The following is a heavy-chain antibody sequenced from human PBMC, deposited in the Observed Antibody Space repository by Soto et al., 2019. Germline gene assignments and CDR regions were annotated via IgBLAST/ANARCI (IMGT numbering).Heavy chain of an antibody. J-gene: IGHJ5*02. V-gene: IGHV4-59*12. CDR3: ARGHYDSSGHYDAFDP. D-gene: IGHD3-22*01. CDR1: GGSISSYY. Sequence: PSETLSLTCTVSGGSISSYYWSWIRQHPGKGLEWIGYIYYSGSTNYNPSLKSRVTISVDTSKNQFSLKLTSVTAADTAVYYCARGHYDSSGHYDAFDPWGQGTLVTVSS. CDR2: IYYSGST.